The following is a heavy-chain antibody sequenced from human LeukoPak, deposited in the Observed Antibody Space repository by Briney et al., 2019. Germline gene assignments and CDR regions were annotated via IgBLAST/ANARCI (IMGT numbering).Heavy chain of an antibody. D-gene: IGHD6-13*01. J-gene: IGHJ6*03. Sequence: GASVKVSCKASGYTLTGYYMHWVRQAPGQGLEWMGWINPNSGGTNYAQKFQGRVTMTRDTSISTAYMELSRLRSDDTAVCYCARGRVSSSSWYSTYYYYFYMDVWGKGTTVTVSS. V-gene: IGHV1-2*02. CDR2: INPNSGGT. CDR3: ARGRVSSSSWYSTYYYYFYMDV. CDR1: GYTLTGYY.